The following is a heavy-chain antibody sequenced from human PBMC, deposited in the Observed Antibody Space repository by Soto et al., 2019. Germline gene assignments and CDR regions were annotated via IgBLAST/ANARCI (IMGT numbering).Heavy chain of an antibody. V-gene: IGHV1-69*05. Sequence: QVQLVQSGAEVKKPGSSVKVSCKASGGTFSSYAISWVRQAPGQGLEWMGGIIPIFGTANYAQKFQGRVTITRAEPTSTGYMEPRSLRSEDTAVYCWAMHRGLAVAGGMDVWGQGTTVTVSS. CDR2: IIPIFGTA. D-gene: IGHD6-19*01. CDR3: AMHRGLAVAGGMDV. CDR1: GGTFSSYA. J-gene: IGHJ6*02.